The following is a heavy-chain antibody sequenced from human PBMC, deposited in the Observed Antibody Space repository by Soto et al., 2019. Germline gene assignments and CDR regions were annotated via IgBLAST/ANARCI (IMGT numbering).Heavy chain of an antibody. CDR2: INHSGST. CDR3: ATSTGGSVSYYNHYHYYMDV. Sequence: PSETLSLTCTVYGGSFSGYYWSWIRQPPGKGLEWIGEINHSGSTNYNPSLKSRVTISVDTSKNQFSLKLSSVTAADTAVYYCATSTGGSVSYYNHYHYYMDVWGKGTTVTVSS. J-gene: IGHJ6*03. D-gene: IGHD3-10*01. V-gene: IGHV4-34*01. CDR1: GGSFSGYY.